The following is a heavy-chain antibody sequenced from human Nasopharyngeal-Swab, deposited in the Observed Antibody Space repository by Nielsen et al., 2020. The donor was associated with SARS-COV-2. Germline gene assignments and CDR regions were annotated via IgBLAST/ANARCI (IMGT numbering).Heavy chain of an antibody. J-gene: IGHJ5*02. Sequence: WIRQPPGKGLEWIGSIYYSGSTCYNPSLKSRVTMSVDTSKNQFSLKLSSVTAADTAVYYCARGGPGLELFSRFDPWGQGTLVTVSS. D-gene: IGHD1-7*01. CDR3: ARGGPGLELFSRFDP. V-gene: IGHV4-39*07. CDR2: IYYSGST.